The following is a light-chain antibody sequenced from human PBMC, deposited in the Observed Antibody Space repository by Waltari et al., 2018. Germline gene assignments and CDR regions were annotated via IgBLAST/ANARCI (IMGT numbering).Light chain of an antibody. V-gene: IGKV1-5*03. Sequence: DVQMTQSPPTLSASVGDRVTITCRVSESVGSWLAWYQQKPSLAPKLLIYKTSVLQGGVPTRFSGSGSVTEFTLTISNLQPDDFATYFCQQFNSFPYTFGQGTRLEIK. J-gene: IGKJ2*01. CDR2: KTS. CDR1: ESVGSW. CDR3: QQFNSFPYT.